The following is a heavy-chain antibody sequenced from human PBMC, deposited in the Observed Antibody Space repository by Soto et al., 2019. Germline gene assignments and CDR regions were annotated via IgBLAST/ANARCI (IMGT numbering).Heavy chain of an antibody. CDR1: GYDFTAYD. Sequence: ASVKVSCKTSGYDFTAYDINWVRQASGQGLEWMGWMNPINGATGSARRFQGRVSMTRNTATGTAYLELTSLRSDDTGVYYCGRGPSPRAPAGGTPYYYAMDVRGPGTTVTVS. J-gene: IGHJ6*02. V-gene: IGHV1-8*02. CDR2: MNPINGAT. D-gene: IGHD6-13*01. CDR3: GRGPSPRAPAGGTPYYYAMDV.